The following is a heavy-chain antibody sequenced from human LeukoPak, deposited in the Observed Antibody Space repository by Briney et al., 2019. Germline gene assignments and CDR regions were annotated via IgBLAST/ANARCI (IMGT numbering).Heavy chain of an antibody. CDR2: IYTSGST. Sequence: SQSLSLTCTVSGGSLISGSYYWNWTRQPAGGGLEWIGRIYTSGSTNNNPSLKRRVTISVDTSKNQYSLKLRAVTAADTAVYYCARSSTTDANHYYYYYMDVWGRGTTVTVSS. D-gene: IGHD2-2*01. CDR3: ARSSTTDANHYYYYYMDV. CDR1: GGSLISGSYY. V-gene: IGHV4-61*02. J-gene: IGHJ6*03.